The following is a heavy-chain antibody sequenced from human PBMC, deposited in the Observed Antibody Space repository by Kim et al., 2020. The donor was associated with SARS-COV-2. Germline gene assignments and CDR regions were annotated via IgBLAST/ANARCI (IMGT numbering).Heavy chain of an antibody. D-gene: IGHD3-22*01. Sequence: ASVKVSCKASGYTFTGYYMHWVRQAPGQGLEWMGRINPNSGGTNYAQKFQGRVTMTRDTSISTAYMELSRLRSDDTAVYYCARGEVVVITFQGFDYWGQGTLVTVSS. CDR1: GYTFTGYY. CDR2: INPNSGGT. J-gene: IGHJ4*02. CDR3: ARGEVVVITFQGFDY. V-gene: IGHV1-2*06.